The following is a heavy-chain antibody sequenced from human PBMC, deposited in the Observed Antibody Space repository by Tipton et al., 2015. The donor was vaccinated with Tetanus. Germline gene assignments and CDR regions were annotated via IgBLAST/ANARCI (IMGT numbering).Heavy chain of an antibody. CDR1: GGSISSGGYY. J-gene: IGHJ4*02. Sequence: TLSLTCTVSGGSISSGGYYWSWIRQHPGKGLEWIGYIYYSGSTYYNPSLKSRVTISVDTSKNQFSLKLSSVTAADTAVYYCARGSGESSFARAGFDYWGQGTLVTVSS. V-gene: IGHV4-31*03. CDR3: ARGSGESSFARAGFDY. CDR2: IYYSGST. D-gene: IGHD3-16*02.